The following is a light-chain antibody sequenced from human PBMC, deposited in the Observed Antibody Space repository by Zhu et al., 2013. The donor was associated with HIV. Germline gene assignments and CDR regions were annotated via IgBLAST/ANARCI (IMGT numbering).Light chain of an antibody. CDR3: QQYNSYSKT. J-gene: IGKJ1*01. CDR2: KAS. V-gene: IGKV1-5*03. Sequence: DTQMTQSPSTLSASVGDRVTMTCRASQSVSTWVAWYQHKPGKAPKLLIYKASSLESGVPSRFSGSGSGTEFTLTISSLQTDDFATYYCQQYNSYSKTFGQGTKVEIK. CDR1: QSVSTW.